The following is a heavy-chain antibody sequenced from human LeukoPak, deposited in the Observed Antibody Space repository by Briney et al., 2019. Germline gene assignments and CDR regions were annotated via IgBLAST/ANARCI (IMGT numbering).Heavy chain of an antibody. CDR1: GGTFSSYA. CDR3: ARDPYYYDSSGYYPYPYYFDY. Sequence: SVKVSCKASGGTFSSYAISWVRQAPGQGLEWMGGIIPIFGTANYAQKFQGRVTITADESTSTAYMELSSLRSEDTAVYYCARDPYYYDSSGYYPYPYYFDYWGQGTLVTVSS. V-gene: IGHV1-69*13. D-gene: IGHD3-22*01. CDR2: IIPIFGTA. J-gene: IGHJ4*02.